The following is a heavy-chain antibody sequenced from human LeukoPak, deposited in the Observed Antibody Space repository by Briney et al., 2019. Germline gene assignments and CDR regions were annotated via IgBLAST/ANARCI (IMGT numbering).Heavy chain of an antibody. V-gene: IGHV4-39*07. J-gene: IGHJ6*02. CDR2: IYYSGST. D-gene: IGHD3-9*01. Sequence: SETLSLTCTVSGGSISSSSYYWGWIRQPPGKGLEWIGSIYYSGSTYYSPSLKSRGTISVDTSKNQFSLKLSSVTAADTAVYYCARAPLSYDILTGYPSPYNYYGMDVWGQGTTVTVSS. CDR1: GGSISSSSYY. CDR3: ARAPLSYDILTGYPSPYNYYGMDV.